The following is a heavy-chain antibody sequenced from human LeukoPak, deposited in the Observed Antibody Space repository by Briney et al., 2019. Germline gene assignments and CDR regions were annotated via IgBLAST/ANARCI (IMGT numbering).Heavy chain of an antibody. CDR3: AKDGEQLALGY. V-gene: IGHV3-30*18. CDR2: ISYDGSNK. Sequence: GGSLRLSCAASGFTFSSYGMNWVRQAPGKGLEWVAVISYDGSNKYYADSVKGRFTISRDNSKNTLYLQMNSLRAEDTAVYYCAKDGEQLALGYWGQGTLVTVSS. D-gene: IGHD6-6*01. CDR1: GFTFSSYG. J-gene: IGHJ4*02.